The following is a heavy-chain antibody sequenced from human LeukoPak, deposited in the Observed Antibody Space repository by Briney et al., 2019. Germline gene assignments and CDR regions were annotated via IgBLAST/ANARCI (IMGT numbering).Heavy chain of an antibody. V-gene: IGHV3-23*01. D-gene: IGHD6-6*01. CDR2: ISGSGGST. J-gene: IGHJ4*02. CDR3: AKSHSSASNFDY. CDR1: GFTFSIYA. Sequence: GGSLRLSCAASGFTFSIYAMSWVRQAPGKGLEWVSGISGSGGSTYYADSVKGRFTISRDNSRNTLYLQMNSLRAEDTAVYYCAKSHSSASNFDYCGQGTLVTVSS.